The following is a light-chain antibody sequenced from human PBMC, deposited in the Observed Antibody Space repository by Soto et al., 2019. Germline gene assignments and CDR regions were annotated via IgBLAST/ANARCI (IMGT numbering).Light chain of an antibody. CDR1: SSNIGRHY. V-gene: IGLV1-51*01. J-gene: IGLJ2*01. CDR2: DND. CDR3: GTYDSGLDYWV. Sequence: QSVLTQPPSVSATPGQKVTISCSGSSSNIGRHYVSWYQQVPGTAPKVLICDNDKRPSGIPDRFSGSKSGTSATLGITGLQTGYEADYYCGTYDSGLDYWVFGGGTKLTVL.